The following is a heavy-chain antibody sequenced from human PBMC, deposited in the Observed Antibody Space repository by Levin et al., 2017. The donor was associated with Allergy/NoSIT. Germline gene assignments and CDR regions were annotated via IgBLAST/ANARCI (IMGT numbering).Heavy chain of an antibody. D-gene: IGHD6-19*01. CDR2: LYYSGST. CDR3: ARDQGSSGWYGWIDS. Sequence: SQTLSLPCTVSGDSIRSSHWNWLRQPPGKELEWIGCLYYSGSTKYNPSLKSRVTISVDATKNQFSLKLSSVTAADTAVYYCARDQGSSGWYGWIDSWGQGTLVTVSS. CDR1: GDSIRSSH. V-gene: IGHV4-59*01. J-gene: IGHJ5*01.